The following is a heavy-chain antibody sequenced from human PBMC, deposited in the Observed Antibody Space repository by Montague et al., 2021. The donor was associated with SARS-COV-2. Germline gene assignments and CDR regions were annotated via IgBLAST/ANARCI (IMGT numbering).Heavy chain of an antibody. CDR1: GFTLSSYA. J-gene: IGHJ6*02. CDR2: ISYDGSNK. D-gene: IGHD1-7*01. Sequence: SLRLSCAASGFTLSSYAMHWVRQAPGKGLEWVAVISYDGSNKYYADSVKGRFTISRDNSKNTLYLQMNSLRAEDTAVYYCARDKGLKRITGTHGFGYYYGMDVWGQGTTVTVSS. V-gene: IGHV3-30-3*01. CDR3: ARDKGLKRITGTHGFGYYYGMDV.